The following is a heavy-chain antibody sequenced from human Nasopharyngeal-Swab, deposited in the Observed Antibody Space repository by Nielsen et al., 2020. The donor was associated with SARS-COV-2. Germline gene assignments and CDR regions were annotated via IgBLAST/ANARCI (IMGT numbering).Heavy chain of an antibody. CDR1: RGSNSSYY. V-gene: IGHV4-59*01. CDR2: IYSSGST. CDR3: ARGSGHWKNNFDY. D-gene: IGHD1/OR15-1a*01. J-gene: IGHJ4*02. Sequence: SETLSLTCTVSRGSNSSYYWSWPPQSPGKGLEWIGYIYSSGSTNYNPSLQSRVTISVDTSKNQFSLKLRSVTAADTAVYYCARGSGHWKNNFDYWGQGTLVTVSS.